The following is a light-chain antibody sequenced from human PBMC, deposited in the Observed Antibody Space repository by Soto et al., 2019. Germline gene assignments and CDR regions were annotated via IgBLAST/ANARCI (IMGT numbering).Light chain of an antibody. CDR3: QQTYRAPPWT. J-gene: IGKJ1*01. Sequence: DIQMTQSPSSLSASVGDSVTISCRASQSISTYLNWYQQKPGKAPKLLIYSAPGVQSGGPPRFSSSGSGADFILTTSSLRPDDIAPYCCQQTYRAPPWTFGQGTKVEI. V-gene: IGKV1-39*01. CDR1: QSISTY. CDR2: SAP.